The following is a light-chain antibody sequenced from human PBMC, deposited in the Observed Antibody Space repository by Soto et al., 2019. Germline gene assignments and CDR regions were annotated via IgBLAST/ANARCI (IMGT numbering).Light chain of an antibody. J-gene: IGKJ1*01. CDR1: QSVLYSSNNKNY. Sequence: DIVMTQSPDSLAVSLGERATINCKSSQSVLYSSNNKNYLAWYQQKPGQPPKLHIYWASTRESGVPDRFSGSGSGTDFTLTISSLQAEDVAVYYYQQYYSTPRTFGQGTKVEIK. CDR2: WAS. V-gene: IGKV4-1*01. CDR3: QQYYSTPRT.